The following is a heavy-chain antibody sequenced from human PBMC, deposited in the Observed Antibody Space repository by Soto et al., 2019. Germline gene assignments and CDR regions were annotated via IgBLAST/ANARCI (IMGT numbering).Heavy chain of an antibody. CDR2: ISGSGGST. CDR3: AKDVEYYDFWSGYPLFDY. J-gene: IGHJ4*02. Sequence: GGSLRLSCAASGFTFSSYAMSWVRQAPGKGLEWVSAISGSGGSTYYADSVKGRFTISRDNSKNTLYLQMNSLRAEDTAVYYCAKDVEYYDFWSGYPLFDYWGQGTLVTVSS. CDR1: GFTFSSYA. D-gene: IGHD3-3*01. V-gene: IGHV3-23*01.